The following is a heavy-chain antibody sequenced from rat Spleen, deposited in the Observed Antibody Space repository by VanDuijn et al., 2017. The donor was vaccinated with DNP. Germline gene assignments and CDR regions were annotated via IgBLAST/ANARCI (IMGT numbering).Heavy chain of an antibody. CDR2: ITSGSGTT. CDR1: GFTFNYYW. D-gene: IGHD1-10*01. Sequence: EVQLVESGGDLVQPGRSLKLSCVASGFTFNYYWMTWVRQAPGKGLEWIASITSGSGTTSYPDSVKGRFTISRDYARSTLYLQMDSLRSEDTATYYCASLNNYNWFAYWGQGTLVTVSS. J-gene: IGHJ3*01. V-gene: IGHV5-31*01. CDR3: ASLNNYNWFAY.